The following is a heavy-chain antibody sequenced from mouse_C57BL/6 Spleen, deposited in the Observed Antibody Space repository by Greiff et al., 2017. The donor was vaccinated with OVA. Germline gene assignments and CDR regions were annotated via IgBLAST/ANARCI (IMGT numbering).Heavy chain of an antibody. V-gene: IGHV2-2*01. D-gene: IGHD2-1*01. Sequence: QVQLKESGPGLVQPSQSLSITCTVSGFSLTSYGVHWVRQSPGKGLEWLGVIWSGGSTDYNAAFISRLSISKDNSKSQVFFKMNSLQADYTAIYYCARGLNGNYPMDYWGQGTSVTVSS. CDR1: GFSLTSYG. J-gene: IGHJ4*01. CDR3: ARGLNGNYPMDY. CDR2: IWSGGST.